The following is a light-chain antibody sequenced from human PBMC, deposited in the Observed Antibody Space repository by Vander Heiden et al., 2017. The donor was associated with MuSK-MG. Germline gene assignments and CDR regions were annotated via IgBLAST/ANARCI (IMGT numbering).Light chain of an antibody. CDR1: QSVSSN. CDR2: GAS. Sequence: EIVMTQSPAILSVSPGERVILSCRASQSVSSNLAWYQQKPGQAPRLLIYGASTRATGVPAKFSGSGSGTEFTLAISSVQSEDFAIYYCQQYNNWPRTFGKGTKVEFK. V-gene: IGKV3-15*01. J-gene: IGKJ1*01. CDR3: QQYNNWPRT.